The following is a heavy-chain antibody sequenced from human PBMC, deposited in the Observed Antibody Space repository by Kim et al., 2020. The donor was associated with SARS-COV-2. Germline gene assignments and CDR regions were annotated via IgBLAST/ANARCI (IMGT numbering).Heavy chain of an antibody. D-gene: IGHD2-15*01. CDR1: GFTFSSYG. CDR2: VWYDGSNK. Sequence: GGSLRLSCAASGFTFSSYGMHWVRQAPGKGPEWVAVVWYDGSNKFYADSVKGRFTISRDNSKNPLYLHMDDVRVEDTAVYYWGRAAVVVLTATHPFGVWGQGTLVTVSS. V-gene: IGHV3-33*01. CDR3: GRAAVVVLTATHPFGV. J-gene: IGHJ4*02.